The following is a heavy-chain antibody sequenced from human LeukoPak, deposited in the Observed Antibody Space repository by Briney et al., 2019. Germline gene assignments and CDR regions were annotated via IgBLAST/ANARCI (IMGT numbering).Heavy chain of an antibody. D-gene: IGHD5-18*01. Sequence: RPGGSLRLSCAASGFTLSDYWMTWVRQAPGKGLEWVANIKHDGSEKYYVDSVKGRFTISRDISRNSLYLQMDSLRVEDTAMYYCARDSRGYSYGPNTDYWGQGTLVAVSS. CDR1: GFTLSDYW. V-gene: IGHV3-7*01. CDR3: ARDSRGYSYGPNTDY. J-gene: IGHJ4*02. CDR2: IKHDGSEK.